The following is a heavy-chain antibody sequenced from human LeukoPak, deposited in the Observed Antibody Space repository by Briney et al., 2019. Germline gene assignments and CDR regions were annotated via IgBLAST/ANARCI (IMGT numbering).Heavy chain of an antibody. CDR3: ARVDITAASCGVDCYYEY. J-gene: IGHJ4*02. CDR1: GVTFSYYA. Sequence: GGSLRLSCGDSGVTFSYYAMHWVRKAPAKGLEWVAVISSDGNNKYYADSVKGRFTISTDNSKNPLYLQMDSLRAEDTAVYFCARVDITAASCGVDCYYEYWGQGTLVTVSS. V-gene: IGHV3-30*04. D-gene: IGHD2-21*02. CDR2: ISSDGNNK.